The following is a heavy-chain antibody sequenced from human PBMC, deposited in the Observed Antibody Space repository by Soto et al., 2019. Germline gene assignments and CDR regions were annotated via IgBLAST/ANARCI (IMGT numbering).Heavy chain of an antibody. D-gene: IGHD3-22*01. V-gene: IGHV1-2*04. CDR3: ARGILRDYYDSSGYFFDY. CDR1: GYTFTGYY. J-gene: IGHJ4*02. CDR2: INPNSGGT. Sequence: QVQLVQSGAEVKKPGASVKVSCKASGYTFTGYYMHWVRQAPGQGLEWMGWINPNSGGTNYAQKFQGWVTMTRDTSISTAYMELSRLRSDDTAVYYCARGILRDYYDSSGYFFDYWGQGTLVTVSS.